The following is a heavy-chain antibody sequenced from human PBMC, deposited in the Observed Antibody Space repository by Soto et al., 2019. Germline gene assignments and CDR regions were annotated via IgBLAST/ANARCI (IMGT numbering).Heavy chain of an antibody. J-gene: IGHJ4*02. V-gene: IGHV3-23*01. D-gene: IGHD2-15*01. CDR2: ISGSGGSP. CDR3: EKGGCGGSNCFDY. Sequence: EMELLESGGGSIQPGGSLTLSCAASGFTFRNYAMAWVRQAPGKGLEWVSSISGSGGSPYYADSVKGRFTISRDNHKKTVYLKKNGLRAGDPPLYYWEKGGCGGSNCFDYGGQEPLATVSS. CDR1: GFTFRNYA.